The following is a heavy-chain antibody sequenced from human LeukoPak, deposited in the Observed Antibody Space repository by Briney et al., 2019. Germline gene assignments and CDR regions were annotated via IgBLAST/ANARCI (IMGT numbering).Heavy chain of an antibody. CDR2: ISSSSSYI. CDR3: ARGRGWYQGDY. D-gene: IGHD6-19*01. J-gene: IGHJ4*02. CDR1: GFTFSSYG. V-gene: IGHV3-21*01. Sequence: GGSLRLSCAASGFTFSSYGMNWVRQAPGKGLEWVSSISSSSSYIYCGDSVKGRFTISRDNAKNSLYLQMNSLRAEDTAVYYCARGRGWYQGDYWGQGTLVTVSS.